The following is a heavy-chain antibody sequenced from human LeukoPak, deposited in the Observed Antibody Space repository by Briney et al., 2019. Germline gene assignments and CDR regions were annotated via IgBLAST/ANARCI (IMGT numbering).Heavy chain of an antibody. D-gene: IGHD3-9*01. V-gene: IGHV3-11*06. CDR1: GFTFSDYY. CDR2: ISSSSSYT. J-gene: IGHJ4*02. Sequence: KPGGSLRLSCAASGFTFSDYYMSWIRQAPGKGLEWVSYISSSSSYTNYADSVKGRFTISRDNSKNTLYLQMNSLRAEDTAVYYCARDRLHYDSLTGYPADWGQGTLVTVSS. CDR3: ARDRLHYDSLTGYPAD.